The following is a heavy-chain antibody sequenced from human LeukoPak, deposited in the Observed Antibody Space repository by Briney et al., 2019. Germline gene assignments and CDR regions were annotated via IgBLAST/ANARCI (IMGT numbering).Heavy chain of an antibody. CDR2: ISSSGSTI. D-gene: IGHD5-18*01. Sequence: GGSLRLSCAASGFTFSSYEMNWVRQAPGKGLEWVSYISSSGSTIYYADSVKGRFTISRDNSKNTLYLQMNSLRAEDTAVFYCARGQRRHTDLAPSFDYWGQGILVTVSS. V-gene: IGHV3-48*03. CDR1: GFTFSSYE. CDR3: ARGQRRHTDLAPSFDY. J-gene: IGHJ4*02.